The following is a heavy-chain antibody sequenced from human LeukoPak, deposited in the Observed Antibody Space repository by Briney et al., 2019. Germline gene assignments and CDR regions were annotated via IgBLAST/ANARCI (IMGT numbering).Heavy chain of an antibody. J-gene: IGHJ4*02. Sequence: KPSETLSLTCTVSGGSISSGGYYWGGIRQHPWKGLEWIGYIYYSGSTYYNPSLKSRVALSVDTSKNQFSLKLTSVTAADTAVYYCARAVYPNMVSLDYWGQGTLVTVSS. CDR1: GGSISSGGYY. V-gene: IGHV4-31*03. CDR2: IYYSGST. D-gene: IGHD3-10*01. CDR3: ARAVYPNMVSLDY.